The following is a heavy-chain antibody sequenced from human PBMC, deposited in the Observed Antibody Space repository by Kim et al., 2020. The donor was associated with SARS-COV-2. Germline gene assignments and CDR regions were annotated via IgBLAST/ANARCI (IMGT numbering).Heavy chain of an antibody. J-gene: IGHJ6*02. Sequence: ASVKVSCKASGYTFTSYGISWVRQAPGQGLEWMGWISAYNGNTNYAQKLQGRVTMTTDTSTSTAYMELRSLRSDDTAVYYCARDRIVVVPAASLPNYYYYYGMDVWGQGTTVTVSS. CDR3: ARDRIVVVPAASLPNYYYYYGMDV. CDR1: GYTFTSYG. CDR2: ISAYNGNT. V-gene: IGHV1-18*01. D-gene: IGHD2-2*01.